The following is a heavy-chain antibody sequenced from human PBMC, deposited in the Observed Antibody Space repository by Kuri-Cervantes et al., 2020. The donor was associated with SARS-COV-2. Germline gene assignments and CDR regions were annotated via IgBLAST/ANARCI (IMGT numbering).Heavy chain of an antibody. CDR2: ISGSGGST. J-gene: IGHJ4*02. V-gene: IGHV3-23*01. Sequence: GESLKISYAASEFIFSNYVMSWVRQAPGKGLEWVSAISGSGGSTYYADSVKGRFTISRDNSKNTLYLQMNSLRAEDTAVYYCAKGIVATFLDYWGQGTLVTVSS. CDR3: AKGIVATFLDY. CDR1: EFIFSNYV. D-gene: IGHD5-12*01.